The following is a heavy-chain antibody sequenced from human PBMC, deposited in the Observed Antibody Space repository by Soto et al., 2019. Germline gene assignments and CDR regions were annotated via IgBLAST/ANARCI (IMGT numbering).Heavy chain of an antibody. CDR3: ARDPRMNYDILTGYHIPPDY. Sequence: ASVKVSCKASGYTFTSYGISWVRQAPGQGLEWMGWISAYNGNTNYAQKLQGRLSMTTDTSTSTVYMELRSLRSDDTAVYYCARDPRMNYDILTGYHIPPDYWGQGTLVTVS. V-gene: IGHV1-18*01. CDR1: GYTFTSYG. D-gene: IGHD3-9*01. CDR2: ISAYNGNT. J-gene: IGHJ4*02.